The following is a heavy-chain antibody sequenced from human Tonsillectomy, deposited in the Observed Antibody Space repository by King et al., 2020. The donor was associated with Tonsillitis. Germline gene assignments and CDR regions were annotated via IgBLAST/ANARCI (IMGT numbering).Heavy chain of an antibody. V-gene: IGHV3-30*02. D-gene: IGHD3-22*01. CDR3: AKDLAYYYVSSGFSPVDY. J-gene: IGHJ4*02. CDR2: IRYDGSNK. CDR1: GFTFITYG. Sequence: VQLVESGGGVVQPGGSLRLSCAASGFTFITYGMHWVRQAPGKGLEWVAFIRYDGSNKYYADSVKGRFTISRDNSKNTLYLQMNSLRAEDTAVYYCAKDLAYYYVSSGFSPVDYWGQGTLVTVPA.